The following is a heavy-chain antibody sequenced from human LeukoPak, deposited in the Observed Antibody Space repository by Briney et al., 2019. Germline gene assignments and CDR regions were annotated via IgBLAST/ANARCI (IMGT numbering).Heavy chain of an antibody. CDR2: ISSSGSTI. J-gene: IGHJ3*01. V-gene: IGHV3-48*04. CDR3: ARTKVVVVSF. D-gene: IGHD2-15*01. CDR1: GFTFSSYA. Sequence: GGSLRLSCAASGFTFSSYAMSWVRQAPGKGLEWVSYISSSGSTIYYADSVKGRFTISRDNAKNSLYLQMNSLRAEDTAVYYCARTKVVVVSFWGQGTMVTVSS.